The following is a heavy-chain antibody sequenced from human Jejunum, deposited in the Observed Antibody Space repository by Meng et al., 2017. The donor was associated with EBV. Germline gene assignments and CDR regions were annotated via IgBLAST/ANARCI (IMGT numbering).Heavy chain of an antibody. CDR3: AREGLVGDLRYFDL. J-gene: IGHJ2*01. CDR1: AYTFACYY. V-gene: IGHV1-2*06. CDR2: INPNSGGA. Sequence: LGQPGAEVKKPGASVKVSCKAFAYTFACYYMHWVRQAPGQGLEWMGRINPNSGGANYAQKFQGRVTMTRDTSISTAYMELSRLRSDDTAVYYCAREGLVGDLRYFDLWGRGTLVTVSS. D-gene: IGHD3-16*01.